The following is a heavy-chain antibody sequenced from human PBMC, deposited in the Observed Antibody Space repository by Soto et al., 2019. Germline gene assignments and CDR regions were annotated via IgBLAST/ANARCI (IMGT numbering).Heavy chain of an antibody. D-gene: IGHD6-13*01. V-gene: IGHV5-10-1*01. CDR1: GYSFTSYW. J-gene: IGHJ4*02. Sequence: PGESLKISCKGSGYSFTSYWISWVRQMPGKGLEWMGRIDPSDSYTNYSPSFQGHVTISADKSISTANLQWSSLKASDTAMYYCARHLRIAAPDWYFDYWGQGTLVTVSS. CDR2: IDPSDSYT. CDR3: ARHLRIAAPDWYFDY.